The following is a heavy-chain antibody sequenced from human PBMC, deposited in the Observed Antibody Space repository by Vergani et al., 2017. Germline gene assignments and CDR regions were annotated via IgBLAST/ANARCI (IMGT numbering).Heavy chain of an antibody. CDR1: GGSLSGYY. CDR2: INHSGST. CDR3: ARGSFRVVVVPAAIRYYYYGMDV. D-gene: IGHD2-2*01. Sequence: QVQLQQWGEGLLKPSETLSLTGAVYGGSLSGYYWSWIRQPPGKGLEWIGEINHSGSTNYNPSLKSRVTISVDTSKNQFSLKLSSVTAADTAVYYCARGSFRVVVVPAAIRYYYYGMDVWGQGTTVTVSS. V-gene: IGHV4-34*01. J-gene: IGHJ6*02.